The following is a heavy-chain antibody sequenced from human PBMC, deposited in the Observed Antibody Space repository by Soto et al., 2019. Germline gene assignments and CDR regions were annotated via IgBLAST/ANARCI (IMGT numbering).Heavy chain of an antibody. J-gene: IGHJ5*02. CDR3: AREQRKQWLVRGLWFDP. Sequence: ASVNVSCTASGGTFSSYAVSWVRQAPGQRLEWMGWINAGNGNTKYSQKFQGRVTITRDTSASTAYMELSSLRSEDTAVYYCAREQRKQWLVRGLWFDPWGQGTLVNVSS. V-gene: IGHV1-3*01. CDR1: GGTFSSYA. D-gene: IGHD6-19*01. CDR2: INAGNGNT.